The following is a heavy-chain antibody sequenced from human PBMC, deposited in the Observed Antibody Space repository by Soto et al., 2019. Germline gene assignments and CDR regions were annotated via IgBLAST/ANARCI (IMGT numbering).Heavy chain of an antibody. Sequence: GGSLRLSCAASGFTFSSYAMSWVRQAPGKGLEWVSAISGSGGSTYYADSVKGRFTISGDNSKNTLYLQMNSLRAEDTAVYYCAKDQDIVVVVAATSWGQGTLVTVSS. CDR3: AKDQDIVVVVAATS. V-gene: IGHV3-23*01. J-gene: IGHJ4*02. CDR1: GFTFSSYA. CDR2: ISGSGGST. D-gene: IGHD2-15*01.